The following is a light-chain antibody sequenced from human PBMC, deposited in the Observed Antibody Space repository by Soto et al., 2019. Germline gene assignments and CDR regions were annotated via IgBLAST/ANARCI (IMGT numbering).Light chain of an antibody. Sequence: SVLTQPPSASGTPGQRVTISCSGRSSNIGSNYVFWYQQLPGTAPKVLIYKNNQRPSGVPDRFSGSKSGTSASLAISGLRSEDEADYYCAAWDDSLSGQWVFGGGTKLTVL. CDR3: AAWDDSLSGQWV. CDR2: KNN. V-gene: IGLV1-47*01. J-gene: IGLJ3*02. CDR1: SSNIGSNY.